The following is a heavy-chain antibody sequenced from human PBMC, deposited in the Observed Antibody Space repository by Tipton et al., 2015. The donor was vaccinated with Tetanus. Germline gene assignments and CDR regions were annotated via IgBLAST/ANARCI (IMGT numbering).Heavy chain of an antibody. D-gene: IGHD4-11*01. J-gene: IGHJ3*02. V-gene: IGHV4-4*09. CDR2: IHHSGLA. Sequence: GLVKPSGTLSLTCTVSRGPISSYYWSWIRQPPGKGLEWIAFIHHSGLAFSKPSLKSRVSISIDTSQNQFSLRLTSVTAADTAVYFCARNVYTVTNDAFDIWGHETLANVSS. CDR1: RGPISSYY. CDR3: ARNVYTVTNDAFDI.